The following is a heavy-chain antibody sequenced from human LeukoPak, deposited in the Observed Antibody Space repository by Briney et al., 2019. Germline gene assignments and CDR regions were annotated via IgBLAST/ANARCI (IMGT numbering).Heavy chain of an antibody. CDR1: GFTFYDYA. V-gene: IGHV3-9*01. CDR2: ISWNSGSI. D-gene: IGHD2-15*01. J-gene: IGHJ3*02. Sequence: GGSLRLSCAASGFTFYDYAMHWVRHAPGKGLEWVSGISWNSGSIGYADSVKGQFTISRDNAKNSLYLQMNSLRAEDTALYYCAKDMRAGYCSGGSCYLGRAFDIWGQGTMVTVSS. CDR3: AKDMRAGYCSGGSCYLGRAFDI.